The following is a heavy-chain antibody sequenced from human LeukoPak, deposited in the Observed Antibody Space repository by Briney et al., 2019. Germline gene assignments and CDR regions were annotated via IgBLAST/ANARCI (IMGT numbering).Heavy chain of an antibody. CDR2: INSDGSTT. D-gene: IGHD4-23*01. CDR3: ARSRWLHAFDY. V-gene: IGHV3-74*01. CDR1: KFTVSSKY. Sequence: PGGSLRLSCAASKFTVSSKYMSWVRQAPGKGLVWVSRINSDGSTTNYADSVKGRFTISRDNAKNTLYLQMNSLRADDTAVYYCARSRWLHAFDYWGQGTLVTVSS. J-gene: IGHJ4*02.